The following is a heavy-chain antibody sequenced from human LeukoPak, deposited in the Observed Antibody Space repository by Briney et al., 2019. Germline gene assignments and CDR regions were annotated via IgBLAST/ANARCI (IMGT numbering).Heavy chain of an antibody. V-gene: IGHV3-21*01. CDR3: ARGSTVVRGVSPAGDY. CDR2: ISRSSSYI. J-gene: IGHJ4*02. Sequence: GGSPRLSCAASGFTFSSYTMNWVRQAPGKGLVWVSSISRSSSYIYYADSMKGRFTISRDNAKNSLDLQMHSLRAEDTAVYYCARGSTVVRGVSPAGDYWGQGTLVTVSS. CDR1: GFTFSSYT. D-gene: IGHD3-10*01.